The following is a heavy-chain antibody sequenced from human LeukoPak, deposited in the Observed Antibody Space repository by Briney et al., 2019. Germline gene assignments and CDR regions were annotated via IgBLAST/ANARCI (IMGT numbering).Heavy chain of an antibody. CDR2: IIPIFGTA. V-gene: IGHV1-69*13. Sequence: SVKVSCKASGGTFSSYAISWVRQAPGQGLEWMGGIIPIFGTANYAQKFQGRVTITADESTSTAYMELRSLRSEDTAVYYCASGRHEYSGYDGWGQGTLVTVSS. D-gene: IGHD5-12*01. J-gene: IGHJ4*02. CDR1: GGTFSSYA. CDR3: ASGRHEYSGYDG.